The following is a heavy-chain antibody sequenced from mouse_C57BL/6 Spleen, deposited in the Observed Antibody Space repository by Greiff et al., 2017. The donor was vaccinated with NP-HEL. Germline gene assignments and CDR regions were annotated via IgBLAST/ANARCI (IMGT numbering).Heavy chain of an antibody. CDR1: GYTFTSYW. Sequence: EVKLVESGTVLARPGASVKMSCKTSGYTFTSYWMHWVKQRPGQGLEWIGAIYPGNSDTSYNQKFKGKAKLTAVTFASTAYMELSSLTNEDSAVYYCTRPITTVVAFDYWGQGTTLTVSS. D-gene: IGHD1-1*01. CDR3: TRPITTVVAFDY. V-gene: IGHV1-5*01. CDR2: IYPGNSDT. J-gene: IGHJ2*01.